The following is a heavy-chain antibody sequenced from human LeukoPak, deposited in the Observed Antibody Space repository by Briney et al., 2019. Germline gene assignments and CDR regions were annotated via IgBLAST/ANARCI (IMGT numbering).Heavy chain of an antibody. D-gene: IGHD2/OR15-2a*01. J-gene: IGHJ3*02. CDR3: ARDTLNDAFDM. V-gene: IGHV4-61*01. CDR1: GGSVNTGSYY. CDR2: IYFSGST. Sequence: PSETLSLTCTVSGGSVNTGSYYWSWIRQTPGKGLEWIGYIYFSGSTNYNPSLKSRVTISVDRSNNQFSLRLSSVTAADTAVHYCARDTLNDAFDMWGQGTLVTVSS.